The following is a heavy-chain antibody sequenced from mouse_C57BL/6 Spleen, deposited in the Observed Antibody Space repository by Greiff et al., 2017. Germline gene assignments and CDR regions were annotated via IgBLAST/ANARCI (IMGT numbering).Heavy chain of an antibody. CDR2: IDPSDSYT. CDR3: ARSCYGNSYGDFDY. D-gene: IGHD1-1*01. CDR1: GYTFTSYW. J-gene: IGHJ2*01. Sequence: QVQLKQPGAELVMPGASVKLSCKASGYTFTSYWMHWVKQRPGQGLEWIGEIDPSDSYTNYNHKFKGQSTLTVDKSSSTAYMQLSSLTSEDSAVYYCARSCYGNSYGDFDYWGQGTTLTVSS. V-gene: IGHV1-69*01.